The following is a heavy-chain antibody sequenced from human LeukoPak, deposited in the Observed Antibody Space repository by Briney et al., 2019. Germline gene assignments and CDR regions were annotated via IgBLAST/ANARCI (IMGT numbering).Heavy chain of an antibody. D-gene: IGHD6-13*01. CDR3: ARRFSSSWYQGEYYFDY. J-gene: IGHJ4*02. CDR2: FYYSGST. Sequence: PSETLSLTCTVSGGSISSYYWSWIRQPPGKGLEWIGYFYYSGSTNYNPSPKSRVTISVDTSKNQFSLKLSSVTAADTAVYYCARRFSSSWYQGEYYFDYWGQGTLVTVSS. CDR1: GGSISSYY. V-gene: IGHV4-59*01.